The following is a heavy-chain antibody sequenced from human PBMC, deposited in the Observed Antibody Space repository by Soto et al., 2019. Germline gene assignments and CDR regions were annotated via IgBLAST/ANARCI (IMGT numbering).Heavy chain of an antibody. V-gene: IGHV1-2*02. J-gene: IGHJ4*02. CDR1: GHTFTGHH. Sequence: QVQRVQSGAEVKKPGASVKLSCKASGHTFTGHHMHWVRQAPEQGLEWMGLIDLDIGDTKYAQKFQGRVTSTSDTSITTAYMELRGLRSDDTAVYYCALEPTGTAGFDYWGQGTLVTVSS. D-gene: IGHD2-21*02. CDR3: ALEPTGTAGFDY. CDR2: IDLDIGDT.